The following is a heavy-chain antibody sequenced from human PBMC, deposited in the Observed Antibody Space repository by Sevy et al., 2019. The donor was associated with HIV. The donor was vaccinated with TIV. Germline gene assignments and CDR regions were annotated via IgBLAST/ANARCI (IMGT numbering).Heavy chain of an antibody. J-gene: IGHJ4*02. CDR2: ISGSGGYT. D-gene: IGHD5-18*01. V-gene: IGHV3-23*01. CDR1: GFTFSIYA. Sequence: GGSLRLSCAASGFTFSIYAMSWVRQAPGKGLEWVSGISGSGGYTYYADSVKGRFTISRDNSKNTLYVQMNSLRAEDAAVHYCLEDRRTALVMGGGFWGQGTLVTVSS. CDR3: LEDRRTALVMGGGF.